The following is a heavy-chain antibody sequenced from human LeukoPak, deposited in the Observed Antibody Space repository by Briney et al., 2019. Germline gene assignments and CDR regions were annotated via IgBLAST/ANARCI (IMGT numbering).Heavy chain of an antibody. CDR3: ARGSQGHDYGYYYMDV. CDR2: IYTSGST. CDR1: GGSISSGSYY. V-gene: IGHV4-61*02. Sequence: SETLSLTCTVSGGSISSGSYYWSWIRQPAVKGLEWIGRIYTSGSTNYNPSLKSRVTISVDTSKNQFSLKLSSVTAADTAVYYCARGSQGHDYGYYYMDVWGKGTTVTISS. J-gene: IGHJ6*03.